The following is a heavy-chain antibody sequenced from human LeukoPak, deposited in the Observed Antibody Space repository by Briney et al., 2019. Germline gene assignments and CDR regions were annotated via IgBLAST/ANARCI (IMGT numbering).Heavy chain of an antibody. CDR2: IYSGGST. CDR1: GFTVSSNY. J-gene: IGHJ4*02. D-gene: IGHD3-3*01. V-gene: IGHV3-66*01. CDR3: ARDTRGVWSGYQNFGY. Sequence: GGSLRLSCAASGFTVSSNYMSWVRQAPGKGLEWVSVIYSGGSTYYADSVKGRFTISRDNSKNTLYLQMNSLRAEDTAVYYCARDTRGVWSGYQNFGYWGQGTLVTVSS.